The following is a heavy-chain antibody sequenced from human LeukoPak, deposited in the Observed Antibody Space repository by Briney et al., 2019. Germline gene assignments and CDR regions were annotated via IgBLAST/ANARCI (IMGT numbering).Heavy chain of an antibody. J-gene: IGHJ5*02. CDR1: GGTFSSYA. D-gene: IGHD3-16*01. V-gene: IGHV1-69*06. CDR2: ITPIFGTA. CDR3: AREVIMITFGGAPGWFDP. Sequence: SVKVSCKASGGTFSSYAISWVRQAPGQGLEWMGGITPIFGTANYAQNFQGRVTITADKSTSTAYMELSSLRSEDTAVYYCAREVIMITFGGAPGWFDPWGQGTLVTVSS.